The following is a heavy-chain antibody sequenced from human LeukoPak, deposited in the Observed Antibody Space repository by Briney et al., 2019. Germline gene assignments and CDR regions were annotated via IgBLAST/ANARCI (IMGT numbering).Heavy chain of an antibody. V-gene: IGHV3-21*01. D-gene: IGHD3-9*01. Sequence: GGSLRPSCAASGFTFSSYSMNWVRQAPGRGREWVSSISSSSSYIYYAHPVKGRFTISRDNAKNSLYLQMNSLRAEDTAVYYCASATISVSGGDFDYWGQGTLVTVSS. J-gene: IGHJ4*02. CDR3: ASATISVSGGDFDY. CDR1: GFTFSSYS. CDR2: ISSSSSYI.